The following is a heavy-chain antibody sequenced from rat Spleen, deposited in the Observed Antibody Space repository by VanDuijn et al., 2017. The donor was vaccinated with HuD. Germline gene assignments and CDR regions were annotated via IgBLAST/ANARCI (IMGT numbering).Heavy chain of an antibody. Sequence: QVQLKESGPGLVQPSQTLSLTCTVSGFSLTSYNVHWVRQPTGKGLEWMGAIWSGGSTDYNSALKSRLSISRDTSKSQVFLKMNSLQTEDTAIYFCSREAAYWGQGVMVTVSS. CDR2: IWSGGST. V-gene: IGHV2-30*01. CDR1: GFSLTSYN. J-gene: IGHJ2*01. CDR3: SREAAY.